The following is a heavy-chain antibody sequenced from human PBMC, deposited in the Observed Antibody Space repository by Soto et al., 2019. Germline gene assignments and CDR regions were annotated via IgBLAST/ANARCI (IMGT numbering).Heavy chain of an antibody. CDR3: AREIRSSRWLQFGFAY. CDR2: INPSGGST. CDR1: GYTFTSYY. J-gene: IGHJ4*02. D-gene: IGHD5-12*01. Sequence: ASVNVSCKASGYTFTSYYMHWVRQAPGQGLEWMGIINPSGGSTSYAQKFQGRVTMTRDTSTSTVYMELSSLRSEDTAVYYCAREIRSSRWLQFGFAYWGQGTLVTVSS. V-gene: IGHV1-46*01.